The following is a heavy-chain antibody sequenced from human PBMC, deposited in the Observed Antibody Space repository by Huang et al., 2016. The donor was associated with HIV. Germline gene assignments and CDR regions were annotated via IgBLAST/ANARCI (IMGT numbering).Heavy chain of an antibody. CDR2: IFPDGSDT. J-gene: IGHJ4*02. Sequence: VQLVQSGAEVKKPGESLKISCKGSGYSFSSYWIAWVRQMPGKGLEWMGIIFPDGSDTTYSPSFEGEVTSSADKSIGTAYLQWSSLKASDTAMYYCARRFSSSSGYFDYWGQGSLVTVSS. V-gene: IGHV5-51*01. CDR3: ARRFSSSSGYFDY. CDR1: GYSFSSYW. D-gene: IGHD6-6*01.